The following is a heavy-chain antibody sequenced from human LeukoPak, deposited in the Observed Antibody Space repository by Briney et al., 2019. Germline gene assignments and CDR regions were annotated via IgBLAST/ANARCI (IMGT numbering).Heavy chain of an antibody. CDR3: AKDGLYYDGSAHVYYFDY. CDR2: ISSSIDYI. J-gene: IGHJ4*02. D-gene: IGHD3-22*01. Sequence: PGGSLRLSCAASGFTFSCYTMSWVREAPGKGLEWVSSISSSIDYIYYIDSVKGRFTISRDNSKNILYLQMNSLRDEDTALYYCAKDGLYYDGSAHVYYFDYWGQGTLVAVPS. V-gene: IGHV3-21*04. CDR1: GFTFSCYT.